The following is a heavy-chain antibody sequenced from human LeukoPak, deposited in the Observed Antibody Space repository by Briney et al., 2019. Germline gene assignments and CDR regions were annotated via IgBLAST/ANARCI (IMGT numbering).Heavy chain of an antibody. CDR1: GFIFSSHW. CDR3: ARGSRGYVFYDY. Sequence: EGSLRLSCAASGFIFSSHWMSWARQAPGKGLEWVANIKHDGSEKYYVDSVKGRFTISRDNAKNSLYLQMNGLRVEDTAVYYCARGSRGYVFYDYWGQGILVTASS. J-gene: IGHJ4*02. V-gene: IGHV3-7*03. CDR2: IKHDGSEK. D-gene: IGHD3-16*01.